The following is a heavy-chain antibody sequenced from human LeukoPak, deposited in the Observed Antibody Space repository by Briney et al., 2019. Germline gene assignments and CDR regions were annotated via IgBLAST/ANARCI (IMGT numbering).Heavy chain of an antibody. D-gene: IGHD2-2*02. V-gene: IGHV3-53*01. CDR3: AREGYCSSTSCYTLGDAFDI. CDR1: GFTVSSNY. J-gene: IGHJ3*02. Sequence: GGSLRLSCAASGFTVSSNYMSWVRQAPGKGLEWVSVIYSGGSTYYADSVKGRFAISRDNSKNTLYLQMNSLRAEDTAVYYCAREGYCSSTSCYTLGDAFDIWGQGTMVTVSS. CDR2: IYSGGST.